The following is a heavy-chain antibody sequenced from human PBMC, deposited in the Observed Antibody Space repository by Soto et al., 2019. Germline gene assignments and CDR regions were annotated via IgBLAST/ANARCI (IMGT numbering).Heavy chain of an antibody. V-gene: IGHV1-69*01. CDR3: ARLDYYDSSGYPNWFDP. Sequence: QVQLVQSGAEVKKPGSSVKVSCKASGGTFSSYAISWVRQAPGQGLEWMVGIIPIFGTANYAQKFQGRVTITADESTRTAYMELSSLRSEDTAVYYCARLDYYDSSGYPNWFDPWGQGTLVTVSS. CDR2: IIPIFGTA. D-gene: IGHD3-22*01. CDR1: GGTFSSYA. J-gene: IGHJ5*02.